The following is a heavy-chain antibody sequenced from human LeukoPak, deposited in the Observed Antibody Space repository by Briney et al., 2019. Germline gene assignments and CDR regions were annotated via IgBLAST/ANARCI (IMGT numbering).Heavy chain of an antibody. D-gene: IGHD3-10*01. Sequence: GGSLRLSCAASGFTFSSYDMHWVRQATGKGLEWVSAIGTAGDTYYPGSVKGRFTISRENAKNSLYLQMNSLRAGDTAVYYCARGSLYYYGSGSPIRDAFDIWGQGTMVTVSS. V-gene: IGHV3-13*01. CDR1: GFTFSSYD. J-gene: IGHJ3*02. CDR2: IGTAGDT. CDR3: ARGSLYYYGSGSPIRDAFDI.